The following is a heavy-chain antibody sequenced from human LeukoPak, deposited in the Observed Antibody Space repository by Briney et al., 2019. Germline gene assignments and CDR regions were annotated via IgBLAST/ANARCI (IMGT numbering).Heavy chain of an antibody. CDR3: AESKSALRGYYFDY. J-gene: IGHJ4*02. CDR1: GFTFSSYA. Sequence: AGGSLRLSCAASGFTFSSYAMSWVRQAPGKGLEWVSAISGSGGSTYYADSVKGRFTISRDNSKNTLYLQMNSLRAEDTAVYYCAESKSALRGYYFDYWGQGTLVTVSS. CDR2: ISGSGGST. V-gene: IGHV3-23*01.